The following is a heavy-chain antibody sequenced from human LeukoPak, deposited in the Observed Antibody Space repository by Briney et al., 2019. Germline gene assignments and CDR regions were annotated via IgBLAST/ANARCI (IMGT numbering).Heavy chain of an antibody. CDR1: GRSFSGYY. V-gene: IGHV4-34*01. J-gene: IGHJ6*03. CDR3: ARLTHSYYYYYMYV. CDR2: INHSGST. Sequence: SETLSLTCALYGRSFSGYYWSWIRQPPGKGLEWVGEINHSGSTNYNPSRNSRVNISVDTTKNQFSLKLSSVTAADTAVYYCARLTHSYYYYYMYVWGKGTTVTISS.